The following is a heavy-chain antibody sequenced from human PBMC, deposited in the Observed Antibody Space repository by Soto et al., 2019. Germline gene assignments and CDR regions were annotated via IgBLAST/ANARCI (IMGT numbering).Heavy chain of an antibody. J-gene: IGHJ3*01. CDR3: VRDTGPYNYHYDAFDL. V-gene: IGHV1-18*01. D-gene: IGHD5-18*01. CDR2: ISVVNGNT. CDR1: GYTFTRHG. Sequence: QVVQSGEAVKEPGASMKVSCETSGYTFTRHGFSWVRQAPGQGLDWMGWISVVNGNTKFAQKFHDRITLTTDTSTATAHMELRNVISDDTATYYCVRDTGPYNYHYDAFDLWGEGTVVTVSS.